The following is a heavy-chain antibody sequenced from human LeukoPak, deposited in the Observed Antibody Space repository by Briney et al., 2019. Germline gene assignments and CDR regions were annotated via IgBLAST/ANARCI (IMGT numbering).Heavy chain of an antibody. J-gene: IGHJ4*02. CDR1: GYTFTGYY. Sequence: ASVKVSCKASGYTFTGYYMHWVRQAPGQGLEWMGWINPNSGGTNYAQKFQGRVTMTRDTSISTAYMELTRLRYDDTAVYYCAAVGLGYSSTYFDYWGQGTLVTVSS. D-gene: IGHD6-13*01. V-gene: IGHV1-2*02. CDR2: INPNSGGT. CDR3: AAVGLGYSSTYFDY.